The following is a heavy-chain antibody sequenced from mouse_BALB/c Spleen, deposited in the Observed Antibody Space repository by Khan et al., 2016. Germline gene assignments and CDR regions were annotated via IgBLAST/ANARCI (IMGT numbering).Heavy chain of an antibody. CDR2: INPDNGGI. CDR1: GYSFTGYT. CDR3: ASGGTSYYDYDGAMDY. Sequence: VRLQQSGPELVKPGASMKISCKASGYSFTGYTMNWVKQSHGKNLEWIGLINPDNGGISYNQKFKGKVTLTVDKSSSTAYMELLSLTSEDSAVYYCASGGTSYYDYDGAMDYWGQGTSVTVSS. D-gene: IGHD2-4*01. J-gene: IGHJ4*01. V-gene: IGHV1-18*01.